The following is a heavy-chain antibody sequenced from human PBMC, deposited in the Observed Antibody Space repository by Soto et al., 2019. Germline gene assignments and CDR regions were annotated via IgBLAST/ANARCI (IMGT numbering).Heavy chain of an antibody. CDR1: GFTFDDNG. CDR2: LNWNGANI. D-gene: IGHD2-2*02. J-gene: IGHJ4*02. Sequence: PGGPLRLSCSSSGFTFDDNGMSLVRQAPGKGLEWVSGLNWNGANIGYADSVKGRFTISRDNAKNSLYVQMNSLRAEDTALYYCARSSCISTSCYIDFWGPGTLVTVSS. CDR3: ARSSCISTSCYIDF. V-gene: IGHV3-20*04.